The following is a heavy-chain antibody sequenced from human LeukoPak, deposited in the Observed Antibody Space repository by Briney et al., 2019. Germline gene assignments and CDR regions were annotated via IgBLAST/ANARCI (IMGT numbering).Heavy chain of an antibody. V-gene: IGHV4-59*01. CDR1: GGSISNYY. CDR3: ARVLGSGWAGFDY. J-gene: IGHJ4*02. Sequence: SETLSPTCTVSGGSISNYYWTWIRQPPGKGLEWIAHIYYSGTTNYNPSLKSRVTISVDTSKNQFSLKLSSVTAADTAVYYCARVLGSGWAGFDYWGQGALVTVSS. CDR2: IYYSGTT. D-gene: IGHD6-19*01.